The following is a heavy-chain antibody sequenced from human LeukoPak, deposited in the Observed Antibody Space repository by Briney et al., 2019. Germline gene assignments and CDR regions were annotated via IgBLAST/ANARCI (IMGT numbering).Heavy chain of an antibody. CDR2: VNSNGGST. J-gene: IGHJ4*02. D-gene: IGHD6-13*01. CDR1: GFTFSSHA. V-gene: IGHV3-23*01. Sequence: PGGSLRLSCAASGFTFSSHAMSWVRQAPGKGLEWVSGVNSNGGSTAYADSVKGRFTTSRDNSKNTVYLQMNSLRAEDTAVYYCAKYPQLQQLVRVFAYWGQGTLVTVSS. CDR3: AKYPQLQQLVRVFAY.